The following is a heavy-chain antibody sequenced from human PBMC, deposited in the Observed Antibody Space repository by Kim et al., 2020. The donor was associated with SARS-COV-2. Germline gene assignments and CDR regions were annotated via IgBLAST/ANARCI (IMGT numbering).Heavy chain of an antibody. CDR3: ARAQRGYYYYYGMDV. V-gene: IGHV3-11*06. Sequence: SVKGRFTTPRDNAKNSLYLQMNSLRAEDTAVYYCARAQRGYYYYYGMDVWGQGTTVTVSS. J-gene: IGHJ6*02.